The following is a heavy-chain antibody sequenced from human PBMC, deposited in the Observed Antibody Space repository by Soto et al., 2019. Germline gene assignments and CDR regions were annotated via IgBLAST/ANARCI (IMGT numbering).Heavy chain of an antibody. Sequence: EVQLLESGGGLVQPGGSLRLSCAASGFTFSTYAMIWVRQAPGKGLEWVSVITGSGGSTYYADSVKGRFTISGDTSKNTLLLQMNSLRAEDTAVYYCAKDRYGDYGGIDYWGQGTIVTVSS. CDR2: ITGSGGST. CDR3: AKDRYGDYGGIDY. J-gene: IGHJ4*02. CDR1: GFTFSTYA. V-gene: IGHV3-23*01. D-gene: IGHD4-17*01.